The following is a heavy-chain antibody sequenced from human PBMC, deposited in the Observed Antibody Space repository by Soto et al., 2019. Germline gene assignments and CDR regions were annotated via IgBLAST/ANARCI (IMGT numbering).Heavy chain of an antibody. D-gene: IGHD1-20*01. CDR1: GGSISSSSYY. CDR3: ASLSVITGKWYYYGMDV. J-gene: IGHJ6*02. V-gene: IGHV4-39*01. CDR2: IYYSGST. Sequence: SETLSLTCTVSGGSISSSSYYWGWIRQPPGKGLEWIGRIYYSGSTYYNPSLKSRVTISVDTSKNQFSLKLSSVTAADTAVYYCASLSVITGKWYYYGMDVWGQGTTVTVSS.